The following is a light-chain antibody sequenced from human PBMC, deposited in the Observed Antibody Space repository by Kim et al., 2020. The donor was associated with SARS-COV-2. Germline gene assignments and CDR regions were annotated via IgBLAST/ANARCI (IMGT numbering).Light chain of an antibody. CDR2: GNS. J-gene: IGLJ2*01. V-gene: IGLV1-40*01. CDR3: QSYDSSLSGRV. CDR1: SSNIGAGYD. Sequence: QRVPTPCTASSSNIGAGYDVHWYQQLPGTAPKLLIYGNSNRPSGVPDRFSGSKSGTSASLAITGLQAEDEADYYCQSYDSSLSGRVFGGGTKLTVL.